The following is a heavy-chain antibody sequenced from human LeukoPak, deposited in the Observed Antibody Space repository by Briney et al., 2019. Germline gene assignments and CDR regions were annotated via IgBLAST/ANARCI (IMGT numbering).Heavy chain of an antibody. CDR2: ISSSGSTI. CDR3: ARDQEDYGDFPDY. CDR1: GFTFSDYY. D-gene: IGHD4-17*01. V-gene: IGHV3-11*01. Sequence: PGGSLRLSCAASGFTFSDYYMSWIRLAPGKGLEGVSYISSSGSTIHHADSVKGRFTISRDNAKNSLYLQMNSLRAEDTAVYYCARDQEDYGDFPDYWGQGTLVTVSS. J-gene: IGHJ4*02.